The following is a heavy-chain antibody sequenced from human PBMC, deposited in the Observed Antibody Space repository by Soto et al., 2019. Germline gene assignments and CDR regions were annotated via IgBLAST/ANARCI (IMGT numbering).Heavy chain of an antibody. V-gene: IGHV1-8*01. J-gene: IGHJ4*02. Sequence: QVQLVQSGAEVKKPGASVMVSCKASGYTFRDYDINWVRQASGQGLEWMGWMNPNSGNTAYAQKFLGRVTMTGDTTTTPAYMELSSLTSADTAVYYCTRRARIGKQLWLPFDSWAQGTLVTVSS. CDR1: GYTFRDYD. D-gene: IGHD3-22*01. CDR2: MNPNSGNT. CDR3: TRRARIGKQLWLPFDS.